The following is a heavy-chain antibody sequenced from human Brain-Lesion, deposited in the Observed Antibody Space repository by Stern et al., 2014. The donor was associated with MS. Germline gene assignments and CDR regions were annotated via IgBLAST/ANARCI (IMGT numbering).Heavy chain of an antibody. Sequence: QVQLVQSGPGLVKPSQTLSLSCTVSGGSISSGGYYWSWIRQPAGKGLEWIGRIFNSGRTSYNPSPKSRVTIPKDTSKNQFSLSLNSWTAADTAVYYCARGRVVPGFQYYATDVWGQGTTVIVSS. CDR2: IFNSGRT. D-gene: IGHD2-2*01. V-gene: IGHV4-61*02. CDR3: ARGRVVPGFQYYATDV. J-gene: IGHJ6*02. CDR1: GGSISSGGYY.